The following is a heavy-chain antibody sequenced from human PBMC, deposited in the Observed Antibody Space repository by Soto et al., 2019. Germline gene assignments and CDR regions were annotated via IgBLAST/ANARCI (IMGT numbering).Heavy chain of an antibody. CDR3: ARESCTYGVCYWVGNWFDP. CDR2: IIPIFGTA. D-gene: IGHD2-8*01. CDR1: GGTFSSYA. Sequence: QVQLVQSGAEVKKPGSSGEVSCKASGGTFSSYAISWVRQAPGQGLEWMGGIIPIFGTANYAQKFQGRVTITADESTSKAYMELSSLRSEDTAVYYCARESCTYGVCYWVGNWFDPWGQGTLVTVSS. J-gene: IGHJ5*02. V-gene: IGHV1-69*01.